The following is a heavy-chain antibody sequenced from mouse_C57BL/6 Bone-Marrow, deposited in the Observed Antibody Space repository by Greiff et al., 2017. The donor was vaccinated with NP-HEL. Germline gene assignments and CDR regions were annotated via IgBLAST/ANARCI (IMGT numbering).Heavy chain of an antibody. Sequence: EVQLVESGGGLVKPGGSLKLSCAASGFTFSSYAMSWVRQTPEKRLEWVATISDGGSYTYYPDNVKGRFTISRDNAKNNLYLQMSHLKSEDTAMYYCARDPGYYYDLPWFAYWGQGTLVTVSA. V-gene: IGHV5-4*01. J-gene: IGHJ3*01. CDR1: GFTFSSYA. D-gene: IGHD2-4*01. CDR2: ISDGGSYT. CDR3: ARDPGYYYDLPWFAY.